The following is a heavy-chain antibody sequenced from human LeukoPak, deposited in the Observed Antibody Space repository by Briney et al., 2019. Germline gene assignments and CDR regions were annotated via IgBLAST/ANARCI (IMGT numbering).Heavy chain of an antibody. CDR3: ARTGEWLDPYYFDY. D-gene: IGHD6-19*01. Sequence: ASVKVSCKASGYTFTSYAMNWVRQAPGQGLEWMGWINTNTGNPTYAQGFTGRFVFSLDTSVSTAYLQISSLKAEDTAVYYCARTGEWLDPYYFDYWGQGTLVTVSS. V-gene: IGHV7-4-1*02. CDR1: GYTFTSYA. J-gene: IGHJ4*02. CDR2: INTNTGNP.